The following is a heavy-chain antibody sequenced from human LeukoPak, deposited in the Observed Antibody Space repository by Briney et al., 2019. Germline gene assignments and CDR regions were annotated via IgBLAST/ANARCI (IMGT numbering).Heavy chain of an antibody. Sequence: EASVKVSCKASGYTFTFYDIQWVRQAAGRGLEWMGWMNPHSGNTGYAQKFLGRITLTRNTSTSMAYMELTSLTSEDTAVYYCARGRRDVFDIWGQGTTVTVS. V-gene: IGHV1-8*03. CDR3: ARGRRDVFDI. CDR1: GYTFTFYD. J-gene: IGHJ3*02. CDR2: MNPHSGNT.